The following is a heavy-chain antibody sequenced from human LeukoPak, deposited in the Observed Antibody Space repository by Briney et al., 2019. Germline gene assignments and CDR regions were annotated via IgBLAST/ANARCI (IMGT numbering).Heavy chain of an antibody. CDR1: GFTLSSYG. D-gene: IGHD2-15*01. CDR3: ARAQAHYCSGGSCFFSQLDY. V-gene: IGHV3-33*01. J-gene: IGHJ4*02. CDR2: IWHDGSNK. Sequence: GGSLRLSCAASGFTLSSYGMHWVRQAPGKGLEWVAVIWHDGSNKYYADSVKGRFTISRDNSKNTLYLQMNILRAEDTAVYYCARAQAHYCSGGSCFFSQLDYWGQGTLVTVSS.